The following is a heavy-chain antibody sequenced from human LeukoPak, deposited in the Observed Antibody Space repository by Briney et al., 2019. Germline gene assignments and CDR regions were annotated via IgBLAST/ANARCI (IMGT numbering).Heavy chain of an antibody. J-gene: IGHJ4*02. V-gene: IGHV1-18*01. D-gene: IGHD3-22*01. Sequence: ASVKVSCKASGYTFTSYGISWVRQAPGQGLEWMGWISAYNGNTNYAQKLQGRVTMTTDTSTSTAYTELRSLRSDDTAVYYCARDYDSSGYYRYYFDYWGQGTLVTVSS. CDR2: ISAYNGNT. CDR3: ARDYDSSGYYRYYFDY. CDR1: GYTFTSYG.